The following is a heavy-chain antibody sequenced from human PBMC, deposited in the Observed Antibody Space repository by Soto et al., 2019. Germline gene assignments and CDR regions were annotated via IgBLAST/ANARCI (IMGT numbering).Heavy chain of an antibody. D-gene: IGHD5-12*01. CDR1: VFTFSSYA. CDR3: ARVLGGMDKVPFDY. J-gene: IGHJ4*02. V-gene: IGHV3-30-3*01. Sequence: VGSLRLSCASSVFTFSSYAMHCVRHSPGTGLEWVAVISYEGSNKYYADSVKGRFTISRDNSKNTLYLQMNSLRTEDTAVYYCARVLGGMDKVPFDYWGQGALVTVSS. CDR2: ISYEGSNK.